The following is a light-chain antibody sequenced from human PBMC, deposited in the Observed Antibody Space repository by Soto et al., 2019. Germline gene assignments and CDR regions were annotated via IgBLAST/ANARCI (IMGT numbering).Light chain of an antibody. CDR1: QSIRTN. Sequence: DIQMTQSPSSLSASVGDRVTITCRASQSIRTNLNWYQQKPGRAPKLQIYGASSLQSGVPSRFSGSGSGSDFTLTISSLQPEDFATYYCQQSYNAPRTFGPGTKVVIK. J-gene: IGKJ1*01. CDR2: GAS. V-gene: IGKV1-39*01. CDR3: QQSYNAPRT.